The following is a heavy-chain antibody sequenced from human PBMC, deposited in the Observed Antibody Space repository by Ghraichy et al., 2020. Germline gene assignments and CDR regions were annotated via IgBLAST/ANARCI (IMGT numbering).Heavy chain of an antibody. V-gene: IGHV1-2*02. CDR3: ARAGTTVVNEFYYYGMDV. J-gene: IGHJ6*02. CDR2: INPNSGGT. CDR1: GYTFTGYY. D-gene: IGHD4-23*01. Sequence: ASVKVSCKASGYTFTGYYMHWVRQAPGQGLEWMGWINPNSGGTNYAQKFQGRVTMTRDTSISTAYMELSRLRSDDTAVYYCARAGTTVVNEFYYYGMDVWGQGTTVTVSS.